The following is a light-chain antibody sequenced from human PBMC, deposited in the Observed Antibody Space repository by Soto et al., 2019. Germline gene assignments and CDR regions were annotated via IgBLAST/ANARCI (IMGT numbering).Light chain of an antibody. J-gene: IGKJ4*01. CDR3: QQYDNLPLT. CDR2: GAS. V-gene: IGKV3-15*01. Sequence: IVLTQSPATLSVSPGERATLSCRASQSVSSNLAWYQQKPGQAPRLLIYGASTRATGIPARFSGSGSGTELTLTISSLQPEDIATYYCQQYDNLPLTFGGGTKVDIK. CDR1: QSVSSN.